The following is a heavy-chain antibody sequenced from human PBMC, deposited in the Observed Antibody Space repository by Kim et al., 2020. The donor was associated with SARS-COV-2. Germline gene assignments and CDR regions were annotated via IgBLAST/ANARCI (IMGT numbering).Heavy chain of an antibody. V-gene: IGHV3-33*01. D-gene: IGHD3-10*01. J-gene: IGHJ4*02. CDR3: ATYLTSTTSGSF. CDR1: GFTFSSYG. Sequence: GGSLRLSCAASGFTFSSYGMHWVRQAPGKGLEWVALIWYDGTNKYYADSVKGRFTISRDNSKKTLYLQMNSLRAEDTAVYYCATYLTSTTSGSFWGQGTLVTVSS. CDR2: IWYDGTNK.